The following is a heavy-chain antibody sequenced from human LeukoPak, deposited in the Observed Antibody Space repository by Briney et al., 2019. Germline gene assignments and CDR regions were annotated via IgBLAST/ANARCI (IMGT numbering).Heavy chain of an antibody. J-gene: IGHJ4*02. D-gene: IGHD1-1*01. Sequence: GGSLRLSCAASGFSVRDFWMAWVRQAPGKGLEWVAHIKEDRTADYYVDSVKGRFSISKDDGKNSLHLQMNSLRVEDTAIYYCVRGGWELDYWGQGTLVTVSS. CDR2: IKEDRTAD. CDR1: GFSVRDFW. CDR3: VRGGWELDY. V-gene: IGHV3-7*01.